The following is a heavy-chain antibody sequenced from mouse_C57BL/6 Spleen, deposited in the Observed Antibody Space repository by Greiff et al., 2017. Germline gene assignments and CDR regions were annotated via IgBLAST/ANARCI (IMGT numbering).Heavy chain of an antibody. CDR3: ARSAYDYEQDWFAY. J-gene: IGHJ3*01. CDR2: INPYNGGT. V-gene: IGHV1-19*01. Sequence: VQLQQSGPVLVKPGASVKMSCKASGYTFTDYYMNWVKQSHGKSLEWIGVINPYNGGTSYNQKFKGKATLTVDKSSSTAYMELNSLTSEDSAVYYCARSAYDYEQDWFAYWGQGTLVTVSA. CDR1: GYTFTDYY. D-gene: IGHD2-4*01.